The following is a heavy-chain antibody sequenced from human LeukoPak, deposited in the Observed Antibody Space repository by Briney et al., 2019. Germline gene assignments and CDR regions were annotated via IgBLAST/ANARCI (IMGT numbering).Heavy chain of an antibody. Sequence: ASVKVSCKASGYTFTTYKINWVRQATGQGLEWMGWMNPSTGNTGYAQRFQGRVTMTRNTSIGTAYMELSSLTSDDTAVYYCARGPALVRGVITASGGDYWGQGVLVTVSS. CDR3: ARGPALVRGVITASGGDY. J-gene: IGHJ4*02. D-gene: IGHD3-10*01. CDR2: MNPSTGNT. CDR1: GYTFTTYK. V-gene: IGHV1-8*01.